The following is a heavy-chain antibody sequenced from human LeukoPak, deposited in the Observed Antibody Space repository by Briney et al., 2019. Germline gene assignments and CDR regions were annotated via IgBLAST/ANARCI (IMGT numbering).Heavy chain of an antibody. D-gene: IGHD1-26*01. CDR3: AREGGSYSGWAYYYYYMDV. Sequence: ASVKVSCKASGYTFTSYGISGVRQAPGQGLEGMGWISAYKGNTNYAQKLQGRVTMTTDTSTSTAYMELRSLRSDDTAVYYCAREGGSYSGWAYYYYYMDVWGKGTTVTVSS. J-gene: IGHJ6*03. CDR1: GYTFTSYG. V-gene: IGHV1-18*01. CDR2: ISAYKGNT.